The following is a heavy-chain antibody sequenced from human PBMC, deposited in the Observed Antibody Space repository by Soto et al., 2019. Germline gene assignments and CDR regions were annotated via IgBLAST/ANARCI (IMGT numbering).Heavy chain of an antibody. J-gene: IGHJ4*02. D-gene: IGHD3-22*01. CDR2: IYYSGST. CDR3: ARSIGYYYDSSGYYYANHPPPSFDY. V-gene: IGHV4-31*03. CDR1: GGSISSGGYY. Sequence: SETLSLTCTVSGGSISSGGYYWSWIRQHPGKGLEWIGYIYYSGSTYYNPSLKSRVTISVDTSKNQFSLKLSSVTAADTAVYYCARSIGYYYDSSGYYYANHPPPSFDYPGQGPL.